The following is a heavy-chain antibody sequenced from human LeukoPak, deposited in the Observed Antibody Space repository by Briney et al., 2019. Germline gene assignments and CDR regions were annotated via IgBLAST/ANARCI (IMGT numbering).Heavy chain of an antibody. CDR2: IIPNSGGT. Sequence: ASVKVSCKASGGTFSSYAISWVRQAPGQGLEWMGRIIPNSGGTNYAQKFQGRVTMTRDTSISTAYMELSRLRSDDTAVYYCARQLPYGGNSGSFDYWGQGTLVTVSS. CDR1: GGTFSSYA. CDR3: ARQLPYGGNSGSFDY. J-gene: IGHJ4*02. D-gene: IGHD4-23*01. V-gene: IGHV1-2*02.